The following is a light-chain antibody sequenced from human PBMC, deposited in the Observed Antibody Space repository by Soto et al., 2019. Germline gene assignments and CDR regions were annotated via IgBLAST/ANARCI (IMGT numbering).Light chain of an antibody. CDR2: GGS. CDR1: QSVSSN. V-gene: IGKV3-15*01. J-gene: IGKJ5*01. CDR3: QQTYTTPEIT. Sequence: IVLTRSPATLAVSPGARAPLSCRASQSVSSNLALYQRRPGQSPRLLSYGGSTMASWIPDRFSGRGSGTDFTLTISSLQPEDFAIYYCQQTYTTPEITFGQGTRLEIK.